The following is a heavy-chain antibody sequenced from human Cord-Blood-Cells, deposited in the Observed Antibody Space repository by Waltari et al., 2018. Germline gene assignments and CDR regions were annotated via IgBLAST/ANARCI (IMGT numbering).Heavy chain of an antibody. Sequence: QVQLVQSGAEVKKPGSSVKVSCKASGGTFSSYAISWVRQAPGQGLEWMGGIIPIFGTANYAQKFQGRVTITADKSTSTAYMELSSLRSEDTAVYYCASRKFGVGPYDYYYGMDVWGQGTTVTVSS. J-gene: IGHJ6*02. D-gene: IGHD3-3*01. CDR1: GGTFSSYA. V-gene: IGHV1-69*06. CDR3: ASRKFGVGPYDYYYGMDV. CDR2: IIPIFGTA.